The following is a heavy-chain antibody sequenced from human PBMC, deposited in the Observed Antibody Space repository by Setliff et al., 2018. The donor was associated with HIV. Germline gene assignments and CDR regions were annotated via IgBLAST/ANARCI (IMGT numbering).Heavy chain of an antibody. CDR2: MSYSGSA. J-gene: IGHJ6*03. CDR3: ARQRDFDWLLQNYYYMDV. CDR1: GGSISSRDYY. D-gene: IGHD3-9*01. V-gene: IGHV4-39*01. Sequence: SETLSLTCTASGGSISSRDYYWGWIRQPPGKGLEWIGSMSYSGSAYYNPSLKSRVTISVDTSKSQFSLRLSSVTAADTAVYYCARQRDFDWLLQNYYYMDVWGKGATVTVSS.